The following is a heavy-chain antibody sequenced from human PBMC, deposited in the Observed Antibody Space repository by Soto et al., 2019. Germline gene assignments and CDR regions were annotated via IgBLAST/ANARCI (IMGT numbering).Heavy chain of an antibody. D-gene: IGHD3-22*01. CDR3: ARDRVYYDSSGLISRGYFDY. CDR2: IYYSGST. CDR1: GGSISSGGYY. V-gene: IGHV4-31*03. Sequence: SATPAVTGTVSGGSISSGGYYWSWIRQHPGKGLEWIGYIYYSGSTYYNPSLKSRVTIPVDTSKNQCSLKLSSVTAADTAVYYCARDRVYYDSSGLISRGYFDYWGQGTLVTVSS. J-gene: IGHJ4*02.